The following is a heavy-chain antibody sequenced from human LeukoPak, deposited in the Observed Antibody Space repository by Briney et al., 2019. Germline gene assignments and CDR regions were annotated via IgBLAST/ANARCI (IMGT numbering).Heavy chain of an antibody. D-gene: IGHD2-8*01. CDR2: IYYSGST. Sequence: KPSETLSLTCTVSGGSISSSSYYWGWIRQPPGKGLEWIGSIYYSGSTYYNPSLKSRVTISVDTSKIQFSLKLGSVPAADTAVYYCARHGGYCTNGVCYLRGGWFDPWGQGTLVTVSS. CDR3: ARHGGYCTNGVCYLRGGWFDP. CDR1: GGSISSSSYY. J-gene: IGHJ5*02. V-gene: IGHV4-39*01.